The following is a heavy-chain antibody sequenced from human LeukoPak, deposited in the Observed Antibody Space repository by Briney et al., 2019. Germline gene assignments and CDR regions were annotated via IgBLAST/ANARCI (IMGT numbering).Heavy chain of an antibody. CDR3: ARGVYYYDSSGPAAFDI. V-gene: IGHV3-23*01. Sequence: PGGSLRLSCAASGFTFSSYAMSWVRQAPGKGLEWVSAVSGSGGSTYYADSVKGRFTISRDNAKNSLYLQMNSLRAEDTAVYYCARGVYYYDSSGPAAFDIWGQGTMVTVSS. D-gene: IGHD3-22*01. J-gene: IGHJ3*02. CDR2: VSGSGGST. CDR1: GFTFSSYA.